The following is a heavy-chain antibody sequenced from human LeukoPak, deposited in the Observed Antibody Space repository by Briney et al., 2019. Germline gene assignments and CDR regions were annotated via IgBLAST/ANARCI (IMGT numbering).Heavy chain of an antibody. CDR3: ARDIRRYSSSSSAFDI. V-gene: IGHV3-48*01. CDR2: ISSSSSSI. CDR1: GFTFSSYN. J-gene: IGHJ3*02. D-gene: IGHD6-6*01. Sequence: GGSLRLSCAASGFTFSSYNMNWVRQAPGKGLEWVSYISSSSSSIYYADSVEGRFTISRDNAQNSLYLQMNSLRAEDTAVYYCARDIRRYSSSSSAFDIWGQGTMVTVSS.